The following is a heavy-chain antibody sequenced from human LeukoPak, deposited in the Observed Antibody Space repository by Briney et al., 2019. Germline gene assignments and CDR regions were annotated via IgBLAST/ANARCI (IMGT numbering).Heavy chain of an antibody. V-gene: IGHV3-21*01. CDR2: ISSSSSYI. D-gene: IGHD6-19*01. CDR1: GFTFSSYS. CDR3: AREDSSGWAGVYYFDY. J-gene: IGHJ4*02. Sequence: PGGSLRLSCAASGFTFSSYSMNWVRQAPGKGLEWVSSISSSSSYIYYADSVKGRFTISRDNAKNSLYLQMNSLRAEDMAVYYCAREDSSGWAGVYYFDYWGQGTLVTVSS.